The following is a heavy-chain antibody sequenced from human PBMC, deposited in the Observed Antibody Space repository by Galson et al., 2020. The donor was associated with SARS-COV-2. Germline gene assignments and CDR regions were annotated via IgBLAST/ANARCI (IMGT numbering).Heavy chain of an antibody. CDR1: GGSIRTSSYY. CDR3: ARRVRVGNTGYYFDY. J-gene: IGHJ4*02. CDR2: IFYTGST. V-gene: IGHV4-39*01. Sequence: SETLSLTCTVSGGSIRTSSYYWGWIRKPPGKGLEWLGSIFYTGSTYYNASLKSRVTISVDTSKNQFSLKLSSVTAADTAVYFCARRVRVGNTGYYFDYWGQGTLVTVSS. D-gene: IGHD7-27*01.